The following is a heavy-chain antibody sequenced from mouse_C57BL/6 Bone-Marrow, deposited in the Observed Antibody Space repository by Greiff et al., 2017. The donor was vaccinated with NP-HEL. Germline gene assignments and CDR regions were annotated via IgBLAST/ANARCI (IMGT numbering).Heavy chain of an antibody. CDR3: TRWGMVTTRYFDV. CDR1: GYTFTDYE. D-gene: IGHD2-2*01. Sequence: QVQLKESGAELVRPGASVTLSCKASGYTFTDYEMHWVKQTPVHGLEWIGAIDPETGGTAYNQKFKGKAILTADKSSSTAYMELRSLTSEDSAVYYCTRWGMVTTRYFDVWGTGTTVTVSS. J-gene: IGHJ1*03. V-gene: IGHV1-15*01. CDR2: IDPETGGT.